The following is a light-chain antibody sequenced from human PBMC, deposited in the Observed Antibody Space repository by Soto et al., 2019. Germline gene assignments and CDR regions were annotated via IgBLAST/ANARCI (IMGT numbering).Light chain of an antibody. CDR3: SSYTSASTLLYL. CDR1: SSDVGGYNY. V-gene: IGLV2-14*01. J-gene: IGLJ1*01. Sequence: QSALTQPASVSGYPGQSITISCTGTSSDVGGYNYVSWYQQHPGIAPKLLIYGVTNRPSGVSTRFSGSKSGNTASLTISGLQAEDEADYHCSSYTSASTLLYLFGTGTKLTVL. CDR2: GVT.